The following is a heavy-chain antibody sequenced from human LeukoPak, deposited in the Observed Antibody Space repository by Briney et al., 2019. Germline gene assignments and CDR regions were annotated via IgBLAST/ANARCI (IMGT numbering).Heavy chain of an antibody. D-gene: IGHD1-26*01. V-gene: IGHV3-11*01. J-gene: IGHJ4*02. Sequence: GGSLRLSCEASGFTFSDYYMSWIRQAPGKGLEWVSYISSSGSTIYYADSVKGRFTISRDNAKNSLYLQMNSLRAEDTAVYYCARVQWELLFSFDYWGQGTLVTVSS. CDR1: GFTFSDYY. CDR3: ARVQWELLFSFDY. CDR2: ISSSGSTI.